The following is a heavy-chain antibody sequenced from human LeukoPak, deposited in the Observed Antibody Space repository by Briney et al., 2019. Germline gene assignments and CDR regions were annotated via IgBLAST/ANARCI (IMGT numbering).Heavy chain of an antibody. D-gene: IGHD2-21*02. CDR1: GFTFSRYW. CDR3: ARDAGTYCGGDCYEAFDI. CDR2: IKQDESEK. V-gene: IGHV3-7*03. Sequence: PGGSLRLSCAASGFTFSRYWITWVRQAPGKGLEWVANIKQDESEKYYVDSVKGRFTISRDNAKNSLYLQMNSLRAEDTAVYYCARDAGTYCGGDCYEAFDIWGQGTMVTVSS. J-gene: IGHJ3*02.